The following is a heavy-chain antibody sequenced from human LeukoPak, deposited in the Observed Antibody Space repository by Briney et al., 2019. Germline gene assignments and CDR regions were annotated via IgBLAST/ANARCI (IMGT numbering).Heavy chain of an antibody. CDR2: IYYSGST. D-gene: IGHD6-13*01. J-gene: IGHJ6*03. V-gene: IGHV4-30-4*08. CDR3: ARDRIAAAGTNYYYMDV. Sequence: SETLSLTCTVSGGSNSSGDYYWSWIRQPPGKGLEWIGYIYYSGSTYYNPSLKSRVTISVDTSKNQFSLKLSSVTAADTAVYYCARDRIAAAGTNYYYMDVWGKGTTVTVSS. CDR1: GGSNSSGDYY.